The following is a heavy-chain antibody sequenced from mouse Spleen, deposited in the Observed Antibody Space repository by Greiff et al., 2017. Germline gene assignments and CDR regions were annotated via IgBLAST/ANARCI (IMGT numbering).Heavy chain of an antibody. Sequence: VKLQESGPELVKPGASVKISCKASGYAFSSSWMNWVKQRPGKGLEWIGRIYPGDGDTNYNGKFKGKATLTADKSSSTAYMQLSSLTSEDSAVYFCARVTTDAMDYWGQGTSVTVSS. CDR2: IYPGDGDT. CDR1: GYAFSSSW. D-gene: IGHD1-1*01. CDR3: ARVTTDAMDY. J-gene: IGHJ4*01. V-gene: IGHV1-82*01.